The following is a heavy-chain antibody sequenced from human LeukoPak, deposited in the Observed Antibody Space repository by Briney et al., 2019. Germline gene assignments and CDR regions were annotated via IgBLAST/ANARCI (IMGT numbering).Heavy chain of an antibody. D-gene: IGHD4-4*01. J-gene: IGHJ6*02. CDR2: IYYSGST. Sequence: SETLSLTCTVSGGSISSYYWSWIRQPPGKGLEWIGYIYYSGSTNYNPSLKSRVTISVDTSKNQFSLKLSSVTAADTAVYYCARLDYTQYYYYGMDVWGQGTTVTVSS. V-gene: IGHV4-59*08. CDR1: GGSISSYY. CDR3: ARLDYTQYYYYGMDV.